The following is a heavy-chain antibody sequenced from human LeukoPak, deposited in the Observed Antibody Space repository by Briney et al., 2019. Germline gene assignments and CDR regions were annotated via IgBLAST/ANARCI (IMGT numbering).Heavy chain of an antibody. V-gene: IGHV3-49*04. Sequence: PGGSLRLSCTASGFTFGDFVMSWVRQTPGKGLEWVGFIRAKVNGETTKYAASVQGRFTISRDDSKSIAYLQMNSLKTEDTAVYYCTTDYQLDYRGQGTLVTVSS. CDR2: IRAKVNGETT. D-gene: IGHD3-16*01. CDR3: TTDYQLDY. CDR1: GFTFGDFV. J-gene: IGHJ4*02.